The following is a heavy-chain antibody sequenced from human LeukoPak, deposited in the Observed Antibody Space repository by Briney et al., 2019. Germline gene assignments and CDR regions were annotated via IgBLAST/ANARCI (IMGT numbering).Heavy chain of an antibody. J-gene: IGHJ4*02. CDR2: IIGGAGST. Sequence: GGSLRVSCAASGFTLANFGMSWVGQAPGKGLEWVSSIIGGAGSTYYAGCVKGRLTIYRDNSDSVLYFSMNGLRADDTAGCKLPKEVSSAFCYVFENWGQGTLVTVSS. V-gene: IGHV3-23*01. D-gene: IGHD6-25*01. CDR1: GFTLANFG. CDR3: PKEVSSAFCYVFEN.